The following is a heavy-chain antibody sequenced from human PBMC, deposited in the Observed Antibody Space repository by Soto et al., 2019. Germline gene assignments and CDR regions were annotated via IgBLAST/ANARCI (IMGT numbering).Heavy chain of an antibody. CDR1: GASISRTGFH. CDR2: IYEGETT. D-gene: IGHD3-10*01. CDR3: ARRGSGHTFDY. V-gene: IGHV4-39*01. Sequence: QLQLQESGPGLVKPSETLSLSSAVSGASISRTGFHWGWIRQPPEQGLEWIGSIYEGETTFYNSSLKSRVTIFADTSKNHFSLKLSSVTAADTAVYYCARRGSGHTFDYWGHGTLVTVSS. J-gene: IGHJ4*01.